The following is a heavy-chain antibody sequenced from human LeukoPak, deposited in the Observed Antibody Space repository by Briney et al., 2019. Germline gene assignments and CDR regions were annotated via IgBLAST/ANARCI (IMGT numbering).Heavy chain of an antibody. CDR1: GYTFTGYY. J-gene: IGHJ6*02. Sequence: ASVKVSCKASGYTFTGYYMHWVRQAPGQGLGWMGWINPNSGGTNYAQKLQGRVTMTTDTSTSTAYMELRSLRSDDTAVYYCARGGDILTGDYYYYGMDVWGQGTTVAVSS. CDR3: ARGGDILTGDYYYYGMDV. D-gene: IGHD3-9*01. CDR2: INPNSGGT. V-gene: IGHV1-2*02.